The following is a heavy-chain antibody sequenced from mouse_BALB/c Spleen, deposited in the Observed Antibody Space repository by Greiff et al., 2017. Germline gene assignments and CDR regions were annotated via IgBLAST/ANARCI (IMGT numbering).Heavy chain of an antibody. CDR1: GYTFTSYY. CDR3: TRSGGNYAMDY. Sequence: QVQLKQSGAELVKPGASVKLSCKASGYTFTSYYMYWVKQRPGQGLEWIGEINPSNGGTNFNEKFKSKATLTVDKSSSTAYMQLSSLTSEDSAVYYCTRSGGNYAMDYWGQGTSVTVSS. CDR2: INPSNGGT. V-gene: IGHV1S81*02. D-gene: IGHD4-1*01. J-gene: IGHJ4*01.